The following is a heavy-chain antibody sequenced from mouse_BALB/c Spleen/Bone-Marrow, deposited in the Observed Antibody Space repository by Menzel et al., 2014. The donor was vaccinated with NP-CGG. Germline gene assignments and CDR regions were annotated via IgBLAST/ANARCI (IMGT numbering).Heavy chain of an antibody. CDR2: IYPSDSYT. D-gene: IGHD1-1*01. CDR1: GYTFTSYW. V-gene: IGHV1-69*02. Sequence: QVQLKHSGAELVRPGASVKLSCKASGYTFTSYWINWVKQRPGQGLEWIGNIYPSDSYTNYNQKFKDKATLTVDKSLSTAYMQLTSPTSEDSAVYYCTRLYGSTYVAYFMYYWGQRPSATVS. CDR3: TRLYGSTYVAYFMYY. J-gene: IGHJ4*01.